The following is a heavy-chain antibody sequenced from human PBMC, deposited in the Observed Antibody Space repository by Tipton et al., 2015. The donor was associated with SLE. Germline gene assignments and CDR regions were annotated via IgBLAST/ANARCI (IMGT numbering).Heavy chain of an antibody. Sequence: SLRLSCAASGFTFSSYSMNWVRQAPGKGLEWVSYISSSSSTIYYADSVKGRFTISRDNAKNSLYLQMNSLRAEDTAVYYCAKGGWSSSWNWFDPWGQGTLVTVSS. V-gene: IGHV3-48*01. CDR2: ISSSSSTI. D-gene: IGHD6-13*01. CDR1: GFTFSSYS. CDR3: AKGGWSSSWNWFDP. J-gene: IGHJ5*02.